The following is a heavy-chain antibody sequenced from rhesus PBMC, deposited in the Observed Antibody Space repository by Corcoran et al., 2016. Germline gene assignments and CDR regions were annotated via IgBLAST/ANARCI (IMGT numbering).Heavy chain of an antibody. D-gene: IGHD6-31*01. CDR1: GFTFSSYW. CDR3: AKERYSSGWANFDY. J-gene: IGHJ4*01. CDR2: INSGGSST. Sequence: EVQLVESGGGLAKPGGSLRLSCAASGFTFSSYWMNWVRQAPGKGLEWVSAINSGGSSTDYADSVKGRFTNSRDNSKNTLSLQMNSLRAEDTAVYYCAKERYSSGWANFDYWGQGVLVTVSS. V-gene: IGHV3S25*01.